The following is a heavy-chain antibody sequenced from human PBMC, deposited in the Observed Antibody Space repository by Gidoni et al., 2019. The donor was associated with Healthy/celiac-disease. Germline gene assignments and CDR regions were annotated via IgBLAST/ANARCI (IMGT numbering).Heavy chain of an antibody. J-gene: IGHJ4*02. CDR2: VTGSGGST. D-gene: IGHD3-22*01. Sequence: EVQLLESGGGLVQPGGSLRLSCAASGFTFSSYAMSWVRQAPGKGLEWVSGVTGSGGSTDYADSVKGRFTISRDNSKNTLYFEMNSLRAEDTAVYYCARQGSRAYFDYWGQGTLVTVSS. CDR1: GFTFSSYA. CDR3: ARQGSRAYFDY. V-gene: IGHV3-23*01.